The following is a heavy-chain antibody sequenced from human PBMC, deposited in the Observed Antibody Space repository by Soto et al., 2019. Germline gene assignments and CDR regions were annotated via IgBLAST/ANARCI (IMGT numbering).Heavy chain of an antibody. J-gene: IGHJ4*02. Sequence: PSETLSLTCTVSNGSLSSNYWSWIRQSPGKGLEWIGNIYYSGSTNYNPSLKSRVTMSVDTSKNQFTLKLSSVTAADTGVYFCARYFMVPVHFFDYWGQGTLVTSPQ. D-gene: IGHD3-10*01. V-gene: IGHV4-59*01. CDR2: IYYSGST. CDR3: ARYFMVPVHFFDY. CDR1: NGSLSSNY.